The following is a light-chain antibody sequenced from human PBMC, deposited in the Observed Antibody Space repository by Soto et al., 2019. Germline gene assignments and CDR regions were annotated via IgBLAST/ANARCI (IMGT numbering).Light chain of an antibody. CDR1: QSVINNR. Sequence: EIVLTQSPGTLSLSPGERATLSCRASQSVINNRLAWYQQKSGQAPRLLIYGASTRATGIPDRFSGSGSGTEITLSISRLGPQDFLSYHCQLYSPSTLYTFGQGTKLEIQ. CDR3: QLYSPSTLYT. V-gene: IGKV3-20*01. CDR2: GAS. J-gene: IGKJ2*01.